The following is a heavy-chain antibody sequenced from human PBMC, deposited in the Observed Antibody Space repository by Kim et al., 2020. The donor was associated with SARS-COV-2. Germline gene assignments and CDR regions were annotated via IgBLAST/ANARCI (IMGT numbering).Heavy chain of an antibody. J-gene: IGHJ6*02. D-gene: IGHD3-10*01. V-gene: IGHV7-4-1*02. CDR1: GYTFTSYA. CDR2: INTNTGNP. Sequence: ASVKVSCKASGYTFTSYAMNWVRQAPGQGLEWMGWINTNTGNPTYAQGFTGRFVFSLDTSVSTAYLQISSLKAEDTAVYYCARGGYYYGSGSYYRGGAAGGRYYYYGMDVWGQGTTVTVSS. CDR3: ARGGYYYGSGSYYRGGAAGGRYYYYGMDV.